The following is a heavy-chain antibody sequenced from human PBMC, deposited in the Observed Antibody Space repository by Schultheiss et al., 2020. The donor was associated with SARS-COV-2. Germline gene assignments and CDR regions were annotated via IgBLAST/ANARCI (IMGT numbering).Heavy chain of an antibody. Sequence: SGPTLVKPTETLTLTCTVSGFSLSNARMGVSWIRQPPGKALEWLAHIYWDDDKRYSPSLKSRLTITKDTSKNQVVLTMTNMDPVDTATYYCARTFIAAAGNGPYGMDVWGQGTTVTVSS. CDR3: ARTFIAAAGNGPYGMDV. D-gene: IGHD6-13*01. CDR2: IYWDDDK. J-gene: IGHJ6*02. V-gene: IGHV2-5*02. CDR1: GFSLSNARMG.